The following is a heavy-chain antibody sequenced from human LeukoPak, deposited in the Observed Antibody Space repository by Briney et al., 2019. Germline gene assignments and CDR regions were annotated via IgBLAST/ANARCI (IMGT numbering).Heavy chain of an antibody. J-gene: IGHJ3*02. CDR2: VKGDGIST. Sequence: GGSLRLSCAASGFIFTDFWMHWIRQAPGGGAVGVSRVKGDGISTLYADSVKGRFTISRDNAKNTLYLQMNNLRADDTALYYCATGPYSAFGMWGQGTMVTVSS. D-gene: IGHD2-21*01. CDR1: GFIFTDFW. V-gene: IGHV3-74*01. CDR3: ATGPYSAFGM.